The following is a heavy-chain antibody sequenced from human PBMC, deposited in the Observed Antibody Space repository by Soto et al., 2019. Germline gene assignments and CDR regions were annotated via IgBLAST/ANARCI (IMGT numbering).Heavy chain of an antibody. CDR1: GFTFSSYA. CDR3: ASLSSGWYVDY. V-gene: IGHV3-23*01. CDR2: ISGSGGST. Sequence: EVQLLESGGGLVQPGGSLRLSCAASGFTFSSYAMNWVRQAPGKGLEWVSVISGSGGSTYYADSVKGRFTISRDNSKNTLYLQMNSLRAEDTAVYYWASLSSGWYVDYWGQGTLVTVSS. J-gene: IGHJ4*02. D-gene: IGHD6-19*01.